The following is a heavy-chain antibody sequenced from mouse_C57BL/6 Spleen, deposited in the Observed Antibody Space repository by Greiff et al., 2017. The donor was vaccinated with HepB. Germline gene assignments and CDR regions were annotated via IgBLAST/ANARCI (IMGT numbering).Heavy chain of an antibody. D-gene: IGHD1-1*01. Sequence: EVQVVESGGGLVQPGGSMKLSCAASGFTFSDAWMDWVRQSPEKGLEWVAEIRNKANNHATYYAESVKGRFTISRDDSKSSVYLQMNSLRAEDTGIYYCRGTVVDWYFDVWGTGTTVTVSS. J-gene: IGHJ1*03. CDR2: IRNKANNHAT. CDR3: RGTVVDWYFDV. CDR1: GFTFSDAW. V-gene: IGHV6-6*01.